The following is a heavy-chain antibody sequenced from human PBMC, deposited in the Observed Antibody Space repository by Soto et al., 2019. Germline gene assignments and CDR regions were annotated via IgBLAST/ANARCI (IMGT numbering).Heavy chain of an antibody. J-gene: IGHJ5*02. Sequence: WASVKVSCKASGGTFSSYAISWVRQAPGQGLEWMGGIIPIFGTANYAQKFQGRVTITADESTSTAYMELSSLRSEDTAVYYCARVNWNYGDVDWFDPWGQGTLVTVSS. D-gene: IGHD1-7*01. CDR3: ARVNWNYGDVDWFDP. CDR1: GGTFSSYA. V-gene: IGHV1-69*13. CDR2: IIPIFGTA.